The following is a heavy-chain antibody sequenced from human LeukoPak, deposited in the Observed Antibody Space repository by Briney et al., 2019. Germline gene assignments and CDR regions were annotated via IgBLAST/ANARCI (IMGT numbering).Heavy chain of an antibody. D-gene: IGHD5-24*01. J-gene: IGHJ6*03. Sequence: SETLSLTCTVSGDSISSYHWSWIRQPAGKGLEWIGRIHTSGSTNYNPSLKRRVTISVDMSMQQFSLKLKSVTAADTAVYYCARDGDGYNPNYYYYYMDVWGKGTTVTVS. CDR3: ARDGDGYNPNYYYYYMDV. CDR1: GDSISSYH. V-gene: IGHV4-4*07. CDR2: IHTSGST.